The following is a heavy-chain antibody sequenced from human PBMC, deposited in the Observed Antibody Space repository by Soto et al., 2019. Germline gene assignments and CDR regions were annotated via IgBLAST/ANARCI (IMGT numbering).Heavy chain of an antibody. CDR3: AREMGVRYPFDT. D-gene: IGHD3-9*01. CDR2: IYYRGGT. J-gene: IGHJ5*02. Sequence: LTCTVSGGSINNYYWSWIRQPPGKGLEWIGYIYYRGGTDYNPSLKSRVTISVDTSKNQFSLKLSSVTAADTAMYYCAREMGVRYPFDTWGQGTLVTVSS. V-gene: IGHV4-59*01. CDR1: GGSINNYY.